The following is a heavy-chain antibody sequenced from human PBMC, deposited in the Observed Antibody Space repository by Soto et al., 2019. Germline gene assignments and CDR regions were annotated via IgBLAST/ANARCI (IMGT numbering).Heavy chain of an antibody. CDR1: GGSISNSNYY. Sequence: PSETLSLTCNVSGGSISNSNYYWGWIRQPPGKGLEWIGSIYYTGNTYYNPSLKSRVTISVDTSKNQFSLKLGSVTAADTAIYYCARSETDYSKFDYWGQGTLVTVSS. J-gene: IGHJ4*02. CDR3: ARSETDYSKFDY. CDR2: IYYTGNT. D-gene: IGHD3-9*01. V-gene: IGHV4-39*01.